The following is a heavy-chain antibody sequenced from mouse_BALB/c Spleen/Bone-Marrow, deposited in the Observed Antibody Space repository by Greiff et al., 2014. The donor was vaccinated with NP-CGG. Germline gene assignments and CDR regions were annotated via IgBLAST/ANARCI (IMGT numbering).Heavy chain of an antibody. CDR3: ARDRTTATLYWYFDV. Sequence: VQLKESGGGLVQPGGSLRLSCANSGVTFIDYYMSWGRPPPGKALEWLGFIRNKANGYTTEYSATVKGRFTISRDNSQSILYLQMNTLRAEDSATYYCARDRTTATLYWYFDVWGAGTTVTVSS. J-gene: IGHJ1*01. CDR1: GVTFIDYY. V-gene: IGHV7-3*02. D-gene: IGHD1-2*01. CDR2: IRNKANGYTT.